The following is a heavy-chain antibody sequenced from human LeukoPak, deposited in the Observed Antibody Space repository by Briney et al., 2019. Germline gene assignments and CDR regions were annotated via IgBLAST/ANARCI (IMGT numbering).Heavy chain of an antibody. Sequence: GRSLRLSCAASGFTFSSSAMHWVRQAPGKGLEWVAFIRYDGSNKYSADSVKGRFIISRDNSKNTLYLQMNSLRVEDTAVYYCAKGPNYNILTGWRKTYNAFDIWGQGTMVTVSS. V-gene: IGHV3-30*04. J-gene: IGHJ3*02. D-gene: IGHD3-9*01. CDR3: AKGPNYNILTGWRKTYNAFDI. CDR2: IRYDGSNK. CDR1: GFTFSSSA.